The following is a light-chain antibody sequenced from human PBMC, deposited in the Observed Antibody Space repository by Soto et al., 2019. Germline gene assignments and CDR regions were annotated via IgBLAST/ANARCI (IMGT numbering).Light chain of an antibody. V-gene: IGKV3-11*01. CDR2: DAS. CDR1: QTVGRY. J-gene: IGKJ5*01. Sequence: EIVLTQSPATLSLSPGARVTLSCRASQTVGRYLSWYQHSPGQGPRLLVYDASNRATGIPARFSGSGSETDFTLTISSLEPEDFAVYYCQQRLHWPITFGQGTRLEIK. CDR3: QQRLHWPIT.